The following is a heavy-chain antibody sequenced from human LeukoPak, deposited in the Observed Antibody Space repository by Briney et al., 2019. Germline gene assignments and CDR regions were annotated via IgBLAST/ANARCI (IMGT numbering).Heavy chain of an antibody. D-gene: IGHD1-1*01. Sequence: GGSLRLSCAASGFTFSSYWMTWVRQAPGKGLEWVANIKQDGSEKYYVDSVKGRFTISRDNSKNSLYLQMNSLRAEDTAVYYCVRELQLQRLAASWRQGILVTVSS. CDR1: GFTFSSYW. CDR2: IKQDGSEK. V-gene: IGHV3-7*01. J-gene: IGHJ5*02. CDR3: VRELQLQRLAAS.